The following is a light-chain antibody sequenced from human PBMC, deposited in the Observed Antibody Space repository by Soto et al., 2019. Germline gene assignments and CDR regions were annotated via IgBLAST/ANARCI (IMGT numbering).Light chain of an antibody. CDR2: GAS. Sequence: DIQMTQSPSSVSASVGDRVTITCRASQGISTWLAWYQQKPGKAPKLLIYGASSLQSGVPSRFSGGGSGTEFTLTINSLQPEDFATYYCQQANTSPPLTFGGGTKVEIK. V-gene: IGKV1-12*01. CDR3: QQANTSPPLT. J-gene: IGKJ4*01. CDR1: QGISTW.